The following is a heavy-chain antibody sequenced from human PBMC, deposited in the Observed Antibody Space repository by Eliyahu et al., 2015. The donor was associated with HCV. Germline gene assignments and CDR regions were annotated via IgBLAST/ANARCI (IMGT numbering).Heavy chain of an antibody. Sequence: GQGFEWMGRIIPMVNIADYAQKFQGRVTITVDKVTSTAYMELSSLRSEDTAVYYCTRVDCTGGTCFPEWGQGTQVTVSS. V-gene: IGHV1-69*04. J-gene: IGHJ4*02. CDR3: TRVDCTGGTCFPE. D-gene: IGHD2-8*02. CDR2: IIPMVNIA.